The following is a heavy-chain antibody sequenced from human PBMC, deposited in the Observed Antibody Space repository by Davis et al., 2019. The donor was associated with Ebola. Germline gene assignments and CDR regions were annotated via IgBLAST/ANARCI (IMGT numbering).Heavy chain of an antibody. CDR2: IKEDGSEK. V-gene: IGHV3-7*03. J-gene: IGHJ6*02. CDR3: ARGSRNMDV. CDR1: GFTFSSYT. Sequence: GALRLSCAASGFTFSSYTMNWVRQAPGKGLEWVAKIKEDGSEKLEVDSVKGRFTISRDNAKDSLYLQMNSLRAEDTAVYYCARGSRNMDVWGQGTTVTVSS.